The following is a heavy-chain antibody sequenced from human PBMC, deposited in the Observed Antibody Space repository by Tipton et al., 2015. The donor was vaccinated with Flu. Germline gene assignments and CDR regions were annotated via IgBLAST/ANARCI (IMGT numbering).Heavy chain of an antibody. Sequence: GLVKPSETLSLTCVVSGGSFTTYFWNWIRQFPGKGLEWIGEINHGGSTNYNPSLKRRVTLSVDRSKNSVSLNLTSVTAADTAVYFCVTTTYYYGSGSHDFWGQGTLVTVSS. CDR3: VTTTYYYGSGSHDF. J-gene: IGHJ4*02. V-gene: IGHV4-34*01. CDR2: INHGGST. CDR1: GGSFTTYF. D-gene: IGHD3-10*01.